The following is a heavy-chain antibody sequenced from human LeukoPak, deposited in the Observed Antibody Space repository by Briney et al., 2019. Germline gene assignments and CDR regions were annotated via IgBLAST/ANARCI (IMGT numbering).Heavy chain of an antibody. Sequence: ASVKVSCKASGYIFSNYAINWVRQAPGQGLEWMGWISTYNGNTNYAQKLQDRVTMTTDTSTSTAYMELRSLRSDDTAMYYCAREGIRIAAAGTIDYWGQGTLVTVSS. V-gene: IGHV1-18*01. D-gene: IGHD6-13*01. CDR3: AREGIRIAAAGTIDY. CDR2: ISTYNGNT. CDR1: GYIFSNYA. J-gene: IGHJ4*02.